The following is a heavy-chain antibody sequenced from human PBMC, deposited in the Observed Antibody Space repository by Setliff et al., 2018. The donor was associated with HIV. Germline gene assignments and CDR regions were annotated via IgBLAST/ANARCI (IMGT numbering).Heavy chain of an antibody. CDR3: AREMGAAMAYGVFDY. CDR1: GGTFSSYA. J-gene: IGHJ4*02. CDR2: IIPIFGTA. Sequence: GASVKVSCKASGGTFSSYAISWVRQAPGQGLEWMGGIIPIFGTANYAQKFQGRVTITADESTSTAYMELSSLRSEDTAVYYCAREMGAAMAYGVFDYWGQGTLVTVSS. V-gene: IGHV1-69*13. D-gene: IGHD5-18*01.